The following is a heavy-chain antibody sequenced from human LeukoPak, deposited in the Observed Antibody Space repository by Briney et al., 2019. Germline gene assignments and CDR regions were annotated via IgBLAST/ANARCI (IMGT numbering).Heavy chain of an antibody. D-gene: IGHD5-18*01. J-gene: IGHJ6*02. Sequence: PSETLSLTCTVSGGSISSYSWSWIRQPPGKGLEWIGYIYYSGSTNYNPSLKSRVTISVDTSKNQFSLKLSSVTAADTAVYYCARDRGYSYGYYYYYGMDVWGQGTTVTVSS. CDR1: GGSISSYS. CDR2: IYYSGST. V-gene: IGHV4-59*01. CDR3: ARDRGYSYGYYYYYGMDV.